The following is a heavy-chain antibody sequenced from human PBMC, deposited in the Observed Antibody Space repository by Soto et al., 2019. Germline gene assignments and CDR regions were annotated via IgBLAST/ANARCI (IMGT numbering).Heavy chain of an antibody. V-gene: IGHV3-23*01. Sequence: EVQLLESGGGLVQPGGSLRLSCAASGFTFSSYAMSWVRQAPGKGLEWVSAISGSGGSTYYADSVKGRFTISRDNSKNTLYVQKHSLRAEDTAVYYCTKDSWALWIYDYWGQGTLVTVSS. CDR1: GFTFSSYA. D-gene: IGHD5-12*01. CDR2: ISGSGGST. CDR3: TKDSWALWIYDY. J-gene: IGHJ4*02.